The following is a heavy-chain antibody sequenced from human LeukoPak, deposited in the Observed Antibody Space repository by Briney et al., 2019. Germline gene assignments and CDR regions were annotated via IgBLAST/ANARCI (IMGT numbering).Heavy chain of an antibody. CDR3: ARVYYYGSGSYHRSRNSRHYGMDV. CDR2: INHNGST. CDR1: GGSFSGYY. J-gene: IGHJ6*02. V-gene: IGHV4-34*01. Sequence: PSDTLSLTCAVYGGSFSGYYWSWIRQPPGKGLEWIGEINHNGSTNYNPSLKSRVTISVDTSKNQFSLKLSSVTAADTAVYYCARVYYYGSGSYHRSRNSRHYGMDVWGQGTTVTVSS. D-gene: IGHD3-10*01.